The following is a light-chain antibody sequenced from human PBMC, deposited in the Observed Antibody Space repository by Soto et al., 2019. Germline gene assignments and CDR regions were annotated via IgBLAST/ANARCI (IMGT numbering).Light chain of an antibody. Sequence: SYELTPPPSVSVAPGQTARILCWGNNLERKSVHWYQQKEGQAPVLVVYADDYRPSGIPERFSGSNSGNTATLTSTRVEDGDDAEYVCQLWYSSRDLPVFGSGTKLTVL. CDR3: QLWYSSRDLPV. V-gene: IGLV3-21*02. CDR2: ADD. CDR1: NLERKS. J-gene: IGLJ1*01.